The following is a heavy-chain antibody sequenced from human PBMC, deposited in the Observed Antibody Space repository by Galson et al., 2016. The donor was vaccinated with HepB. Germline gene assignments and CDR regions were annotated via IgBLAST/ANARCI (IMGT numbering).Heavy chain of an antibody. V-gene: IGHV3-74*01. CDR3: ARDRGGSAGAFNWFDP. Sequence: SLRLSCAASGFTFSKFWMHWVRQVPGKGLVWVSRINGDGTITDYADSVKGRFTISRDNAENTLYLQMNSLRVEDTAVYYCARDRGGSAGAFNWFDPWGQGTLVTVSS. D-gene: IGHD3-10*01. CDR1: GFTFSKFW. CDR2: INGDGTIT. J-gene: IGHJ5*02.